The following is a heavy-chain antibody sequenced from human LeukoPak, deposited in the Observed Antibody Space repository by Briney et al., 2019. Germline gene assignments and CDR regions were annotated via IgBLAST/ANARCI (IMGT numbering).Heavy chain of an antibody. CDR3: TRYRGIAAAGSPYYYYMDV. CDR2: IRSKAYGATT. Sequence: PGGSLRLSCTASGFTFGVYAMSWVRQAPGKGLEWVGFIRSKAYGATTEYAASVKGRFTISRDDSKSIAYLQMNSLKAEDTAVYYCTRYRGIAAAGSPYYYYMDVWGKGTTVSISS. D-gene: IGHD6-13*01. J-gene: IGHJ6*03. CDR1: GFTFGVYA. V-gene: IGHV3-49*04.